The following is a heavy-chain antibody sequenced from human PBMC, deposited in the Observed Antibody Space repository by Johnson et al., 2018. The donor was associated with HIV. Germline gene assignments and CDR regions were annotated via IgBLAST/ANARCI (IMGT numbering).Heavy chain of an antibody. CDR3: ARGNYDFWSGYYRVTNAFDI. D-gene: IGHD3-3*01. J-gene: IGHJ3*02. CDR2: ISSSGSTI. CDR1: GFTFSDYY. V-gene: IGHV3-11*04. Sequence: QVQLVESGGGLVKPGGSLRLSCAASGFTFSDYYMSWIRQAPGKGLEWVSYISSSGSTIYYADSVKGRFTISRDNAKNSLYLQMNSLRAEDTAVYYCARGNYDFWSGYYRVTNAFDIWGQGTMVTVSS.